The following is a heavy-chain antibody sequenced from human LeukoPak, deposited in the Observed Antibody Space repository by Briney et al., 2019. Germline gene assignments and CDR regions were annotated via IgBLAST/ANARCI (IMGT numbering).Heavy chain of an antibody. CDR1: GDSITSADYY. CDR3: ATVTRWTYYFDY. Sequence: PSETLSLTCTVSGDSITSADYYWSWIRQPPGKGLEWIGYIYYSGGTYYNPSLKSRLTITISADTSKNQFSLNLSSVTATDTAAYYCATVTRWTYYFDYWGQGTLVTVSS. V-gene: IGHV4-30-4*08. CDR2: IYYSGGT. D-gene: IGHD3/OR15-3a*01. J-gene: IGHJ4*02.